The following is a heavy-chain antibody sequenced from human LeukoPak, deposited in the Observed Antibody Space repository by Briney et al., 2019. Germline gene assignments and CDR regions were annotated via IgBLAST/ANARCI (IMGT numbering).Heavy chain of an antibody. CDR3: ARAPPYYDFWSGPPDY. J-gene: IGHJ4*02. D-gene: IGHD3-3*01. Sequence: GSSVKVSCKASGGTFSSYTISWVRQAPGQGLEWMGRIIPILGIANYAQKFQGRVTITADKSTSTAYMELSSLRSEDTAVYYCARAPPYYDFWSGPPDYWGQGTLVTVSS. CDR2: IIPILGIA. CDR1: GGTFSSYT. V-gene: IGHV1-69*02.